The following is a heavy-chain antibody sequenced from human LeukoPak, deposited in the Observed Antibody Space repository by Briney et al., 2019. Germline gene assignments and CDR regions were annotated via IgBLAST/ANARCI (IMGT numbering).Heavy chain of an antibody. Sequence: PGGSLRLSCAASGFTFSTYGMSWVRQAPGKGLEWVSAVSGSGASTYYADSVKGGFTISRDNSKNTLYLQMNSLRAEDTAIYYCAKGQQQLVFCWFDPWGQGTLVTVSS. CDR2: VSGSGAST. CDR3: AKGQQQLVFCWFDP. J-gene: IGHJ5*02. D-gene: IGHD6-13*01. V-gene: IGHV3-23*01. CDR1: GFTFSTYG.